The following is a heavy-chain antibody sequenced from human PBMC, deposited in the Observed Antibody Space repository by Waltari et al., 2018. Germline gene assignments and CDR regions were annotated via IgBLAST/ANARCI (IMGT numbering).Heavy chain of an antibody. CDR3: ARSERGAFDI. Sequence: EVQLVESGGGLVQPVRSLRLSCAASGFTFDDSAMHWVRQAPGKGLEWVSGISWNSGSIGYADSVKGRFTISRDNAKNSLYLQMNSLRAEDMALYYCARSERGAFDIWGQGTMVTVSS. J-gene: IGHJ3*02. CDR1: GFTFDDSA. CDR2: ISWNSGSI. V-gene: IGHV3-9*03. D-gene: IGHD3-10*01.